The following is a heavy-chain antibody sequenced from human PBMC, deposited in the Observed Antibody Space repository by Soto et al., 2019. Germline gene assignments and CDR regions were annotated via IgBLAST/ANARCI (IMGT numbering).Heavy chain of an antibody. CDR3: ARGPPCDKVHY. Sequence: SETLSLTCTVSGGSITSDYSCWSWIRQPPGEGLEWIGHIFDSGTTYTNPSLRSQVPISLDTSKNHFSLTLSSVTAADTAAYHCARGPPCDKVHYWGEGGLVT. V-gene: IGHV4-30-4*01. CDR2: IFDSGTT. J-gene: IGHJ4*02. CDR1: GGSITSDYSC. D-gene: IGHD2-21*01.